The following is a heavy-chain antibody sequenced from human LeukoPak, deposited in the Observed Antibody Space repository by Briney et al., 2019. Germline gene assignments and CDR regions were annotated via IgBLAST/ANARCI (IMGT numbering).Heavy chain of an antibody. V-gene: IGHV3-30-3*01. CDR3: AREYCSGGSCYSNYYYGMDV. CDR1: GFTFSSYA. J-gene: IGHJ6*02. CDR2: ISYDGGNK. Sequence: GGSLRLSCAASGFTFSSYAMHWVRQAPGKGLEWVAFISYDGGNKYYADSVKGRFTISRDNTKNTLYLQMNSLRAEDTAVYYCAREYCSGGSCYSNYYYGMDVWGQGTTVTVSS. D-gene: IGHD2-15*01.